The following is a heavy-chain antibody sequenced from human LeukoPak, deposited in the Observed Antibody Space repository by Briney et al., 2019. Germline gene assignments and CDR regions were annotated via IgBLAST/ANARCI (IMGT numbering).Heavy chain of an antibody. D-gene: IGHD2-2*01. J-gene: IGHJ3*02. CDR1: GFTFSSYD. V-gene: IGHV3-13*01. CDR2: IATDGDT. CDR3: ARDIAPDYSNTLPGAFDI. Sequence: GGSLRLSCAASGFTFSSYDMHWVRQATGKGLEWVSSIATDGDTYYPGSVKGRFTISRESAKNSLYLQMNGLRAGDTAVYYCARDIAPDYSNTLPGAFDIWGQGTMVTVSS.